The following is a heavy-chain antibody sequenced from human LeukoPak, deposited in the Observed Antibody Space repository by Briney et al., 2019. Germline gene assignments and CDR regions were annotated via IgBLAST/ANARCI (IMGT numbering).Heavy chain of an antibody. CDR3: ASGSGSYRTRYYYMDV. J-gene: IGHJ6*03. Sequence: GGSLRLSCVASGFTLSTNYMSWVRQAPGKGLEWVTVIYSGGSTYYADSVTGRFTISRDNSENTLYLQMNSLRGEDTAMYYCASGSGSYRTRYYYMDVWGTGTTVTVSS. CDR1: GFTLSTNY. CDR2: IYSGGST. D-gene: IGHD3-10*01. V-gene: IGHV3-53*01.